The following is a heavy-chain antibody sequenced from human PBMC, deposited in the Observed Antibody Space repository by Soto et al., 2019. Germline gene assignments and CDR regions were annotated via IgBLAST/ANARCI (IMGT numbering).Heavy chain of an antibody. D-gene: IGHD2-21*02. Sequence: PGGALRLSCAASGFTFSSYAMSWVRQSPGKGLEWVSAISGSGGSTYYADSVKGRFTISRDNSKNTLYLQMNSLRAEDTAVYHCAKVRVVTAIRFDYWGQGTLVTVSS. V-gene: IGHV3-23*01. CDR1: GFTFSSYA. CDR3: AKVRVVTAIRFDY. CDR2: ISGSGGST. J-gene: IGHJ4*02.